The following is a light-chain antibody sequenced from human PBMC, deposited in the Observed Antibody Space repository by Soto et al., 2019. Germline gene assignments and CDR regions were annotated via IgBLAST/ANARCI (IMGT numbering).Light chain of an antibody. Sequence: QSALTQPRSVSASPGQSVTISCTGTSSVVGRYDYVSWYQQHPGKAPKLIVYDVTERPSGVPDRFSGSKSGNTASLTISGLQAEDEADYSCCSFAGSYSYVFXTGTKVTVL. CDR2: DVT. J-gene: IGLJ1*01. V-gene: IGLV2-11*01. CDR1: SSVVGRYDY. CDR3: CSFAGSYSYV.